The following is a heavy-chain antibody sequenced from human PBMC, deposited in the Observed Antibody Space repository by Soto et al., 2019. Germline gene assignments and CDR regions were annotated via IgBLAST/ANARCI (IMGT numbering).Heavy chain of an antibody. D-gene: IGHD1-1*01. CDR3: AKAPVTGSLVYFFDY. J-gene: IGHJ4*02. V-gene: IGHV3-30*18. CDR2: ISYDGSKK. Sequence: GGSLRLSCAASGYTFSSYGVHWVRQAPGKGLEWVAVISYDGSKKYYADSVKGRFTISRDNSKNTLYLQMNSLRADDTAGYHCAKAPVTGSLVYFFDYWGQGTRVTVSS. CDR1: GYTFSSYG.